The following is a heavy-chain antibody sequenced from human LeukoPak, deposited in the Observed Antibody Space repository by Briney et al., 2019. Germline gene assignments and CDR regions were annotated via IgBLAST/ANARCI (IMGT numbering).Heavy chain of an antibody. V-gene: IGHV3-23*01. CDR3: AKDSKLRGFGEFDC. J-gene: IGHJ4*02. D-gene: IGHD3-10*01. Sequence: GGSLRLSCAASGFNFSSFAMTWVRQAPAKGLEWVSGIGGSGSTTYYADSVKGRFTISRDNSKSTLYLQMNGLRVEDTAMYYCAKDSKLRGFGEFDCWGQGTLVTVSS. CDR2: IGGSGSTT. CDR1: GFNFSSFA.